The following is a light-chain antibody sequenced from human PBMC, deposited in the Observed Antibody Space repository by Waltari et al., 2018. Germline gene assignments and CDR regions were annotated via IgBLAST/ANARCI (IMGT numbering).Light chain of an antibody. J-gene: IGKJ4*01. CDR2: WAS. CDR3: MQALEAPLT. CDR1: QNILYNSNNRNY. Sequence: DIVMTQSPDSLAVSLGERATVNCKSSQNILYNSNNRNYLAWYQQKPGQPPKLLIYWASNRASGVSDRFSGSGSGTDFTLKISRVEAEDVGVYYCMQALEAPLTFGGGTKVEIK. V-gene: IGKV4-1*01.